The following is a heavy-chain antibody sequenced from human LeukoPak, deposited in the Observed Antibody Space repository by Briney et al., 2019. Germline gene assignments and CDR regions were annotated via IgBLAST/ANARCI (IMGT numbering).Heavy chain of an antibody. Sequence: SGTLSLTCTVSGGSISSGDYYWSWIRQPPGKGLEWIGYIYYSGSTYYNPSFKSRVTISVDTSKNQFSLKLSSVTAADTAVYYCARGSAGYSGYENYWFDPWGQGTLVTVSS. CDR2: IYYSGST. CDR1: GGSISSGDYY. D-gene: IGHD5-12*01. V-gene: IGHV4-30-4*01. J-gene: IGHJ5*02. CDR3: ARGSAGYSGYENYWFDP.